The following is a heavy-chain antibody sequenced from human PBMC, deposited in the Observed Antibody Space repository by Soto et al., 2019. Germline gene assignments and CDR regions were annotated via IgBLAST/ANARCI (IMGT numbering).Heavy chain of an antibody. D-gene: IGHD3-10*01. CDR3: ARHGGLLWFGELDSWGFDY. J-gene: IGHJ4*02. V-gene: IGHV5-51*01. Sequence: GESLKISCKGSGYSFTSYWIGWVRQMPGKGLEWMGIIYPGDSDTRYSPSFQGQVTISADKSISTAYLQWSSLKASDTAMYYCARHGGLLWFGELDSWGFDYWGQGTLVTVSS. CDR2: IYPGDSDT. CDR1: GYSFTSYW.